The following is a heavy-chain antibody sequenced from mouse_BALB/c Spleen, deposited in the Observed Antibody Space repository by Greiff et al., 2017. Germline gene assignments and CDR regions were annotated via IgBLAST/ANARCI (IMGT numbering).Heavy chain of an antibody. CDR2: INPSTGYT. CDR1: GYTFTSYW. D-gene: IGHD1-1*01. V-gene: IGHV1-7*01. CDR3: ARGTVVATDY. Sequence: VQLVESGAELAKPGASVKMSCKASGYTFTSYWMHWVKQRPGQGLEWIGYINPSTGYTEYNQKFKDKATLTADKSSSTAYMQLSSLTSEDSAVYYCARGTVVATDYWGQGTTLTVSS. J-gene: IGHJ2*01.